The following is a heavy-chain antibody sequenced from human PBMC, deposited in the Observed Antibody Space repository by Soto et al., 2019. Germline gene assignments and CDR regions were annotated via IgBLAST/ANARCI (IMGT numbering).Heavy chain of an antibody. D-gene: IGHD2-8*01. Sequence: ASVKVSCKASGYSLTDNGITWVLQASGQGLEYVGWISPDSGKTDYAQKFQGRVTMTRDTSINTVYMELSSLRSDDTAVYYCARVYGYYYYYMDVWGKGTTVTVSS. V-gene: IGHV1-8*01. CDR3: ARVYGYYYYYMDV. CDR1: GYSLTDNG. J-gene: IGHJ6*03. CDR2: ISPDSGKT.